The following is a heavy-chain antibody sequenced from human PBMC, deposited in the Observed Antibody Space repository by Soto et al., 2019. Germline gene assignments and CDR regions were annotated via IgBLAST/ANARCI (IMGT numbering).Heavy chain of an antibody. CDR3: ARDYSGVFDY. V-gene: IGHV3-48*02. D-gene: IGHD2-21*01. Sequence: EVQLVESGGGLVQPGGSLRLSCAASGFTFSSSSMNWVRQAPGKGLEWLAYITSSSSRISYADSVKGRFTISRDTAKNSLYLQMNSLRDEDTAVYYCARDYSGVFDYWGQGTLVTVSS. CDR1: GFTFSSSS. CDR2: ITSSSSRI. J-gene: IGHJ4*02.